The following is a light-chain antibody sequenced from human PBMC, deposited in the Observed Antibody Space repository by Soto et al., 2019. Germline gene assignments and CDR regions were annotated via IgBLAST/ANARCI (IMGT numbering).Light chain of an antibody. V-gene: IGKV3-20*01. CDR1: QSVSNNY. J-gene: IGKJ2*01. Sequence: EVVLTQSPGTLSLSPGERASLSCRASQSVSNNYLAWYQQKPGQSPKLLLFGSSDRATGIPDRFSGSGSGTDFTLTISRLEPEYFAVYYCQQYGSSPPYTFGQGTKLEIK. CDR3: QQYGSSPPYT. CDR2: GSS.